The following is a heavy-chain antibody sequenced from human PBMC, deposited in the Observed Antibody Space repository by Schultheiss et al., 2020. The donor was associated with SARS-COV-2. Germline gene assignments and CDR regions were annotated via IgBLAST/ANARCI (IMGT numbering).Heavy chain of an antibody. V-gene: IGHV1-69*13. Sequence: SVKVSCKASGGTFSSYAISWVRQAPGQGLEWMGGIIPIFGTANYAQKFQGRVTITADESTSTAYMELSSLRSEDTAVYYCAQPLRGVRSIVVVTATSPGAFDIWGQGTMVTVSS. D-gene: IGHD2-21*02. CDR2: IIPIFGTA. CDR1: GGTFSSYA. J-gene: IGHJ3*02. CDR3: AQPLRGVRSIVVVTATSPGAFDI.